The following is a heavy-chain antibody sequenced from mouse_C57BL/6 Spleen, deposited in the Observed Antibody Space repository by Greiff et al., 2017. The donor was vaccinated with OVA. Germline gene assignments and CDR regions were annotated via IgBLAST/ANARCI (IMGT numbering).Heavy chain of an antibody. CDR1: GYTFTDYE. CDR3: TREGSSGPWCAY. Sequence: VQLQQSGAELVRPGASVTLSCKASGYTFTDYEMHWVKQTPVHGLEWIGAIDPETGGTAYNQKFKGKAILTADKSSSTAYMELRSLTSEDSAVYYCTREGSSGPWCAYWGQGTLVTVSA. D-gene: IGHD3-2*02. CDR2: IDPETGGT. V-gene: IGHV1-15*01. J-gene: IGHJ3*01.